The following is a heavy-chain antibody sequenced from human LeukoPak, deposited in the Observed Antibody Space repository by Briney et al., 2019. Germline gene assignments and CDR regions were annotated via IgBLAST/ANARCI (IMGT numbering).Heavy chain of an antibody. CDR3: ARLAAAGPNYYGMDV. J-gene: IGHJ6*02. CDR1: GGSISSSNW. CDR2: IYYSGST. V-gene: IGHV4-4*02. D-gene: IGHD6-13*01. Sequence: SSETLSLTCAVSGGSISSSNWWSWVRQPPGKGLEWIGYIYYSGSTNYNPSLKSRATISVDTSKNQFSLKLSSVTAADTAVYYCARLAAAGPNYYGMDVWGQGTTVTVSS.